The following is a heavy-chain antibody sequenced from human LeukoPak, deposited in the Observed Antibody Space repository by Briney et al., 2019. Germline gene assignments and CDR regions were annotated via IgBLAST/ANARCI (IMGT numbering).Heavy chain of an antibody. J-gene: IGHJ3*02. CDR2: ISSRSSYI. CDR1: GFTFSSYS. V-gene: IGHV3-21*04. Sequence: PGGSLRLSCAASGFTFSSYSMNWVRQAPGKGLEWVSSISSRSSYIYYADSVKGRFTISRDNSKNTLYLQMNSLRAEDTAVYYCAKPRNGIAAAGLDAFDIWGQGTMVTVSS. CDR3: AKPRNGIAAAGLDAFDI. D-gene: IGHD6-13*01.